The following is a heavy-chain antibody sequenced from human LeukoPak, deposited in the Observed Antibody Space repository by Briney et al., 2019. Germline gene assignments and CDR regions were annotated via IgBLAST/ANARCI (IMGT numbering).Heavy chain of an antibody. CDR3: ARIQAEQWLSSEGVDY. CDR1: GFTFSSYS. V-gene: IGHV3-21*01. D-gene: IGHD6-19*01. J-gene: IGHJ4*02. Sequence: GGSLRLSCAASGFTFSSYSMNWVRQAPGKGLEWVSSISSSSYIYYADSVKGRFTISRDNAKNSLYLQMNSLRAEDTAVYYCARIQAEQWLSSEGVDYWGQGTLVTVSS. CDR2: ISSSSYI.